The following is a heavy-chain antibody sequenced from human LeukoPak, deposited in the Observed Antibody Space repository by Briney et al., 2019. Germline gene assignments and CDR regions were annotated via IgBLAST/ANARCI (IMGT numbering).Heavy chain of an antibody. Sequence: GGSLRLSCAASGFTFSSYWMSWVRQALGKGLEWVAKIKQDGSEKYYVDSVKGRFTISRDNAKNSLSLQMNSLRAEDTAVYYCARDQGYCTSARCRGDAFDVWGQGSMVSVSS. CDR1: GFTFSSYW. CDR2: IKQDGSEK. CDR3: ARDQGYCTSARCRGDAFDV. V-gene: IGHV3-7*01. J-gene: IGHJ3*01. D-gene: IGHD2-2*01.